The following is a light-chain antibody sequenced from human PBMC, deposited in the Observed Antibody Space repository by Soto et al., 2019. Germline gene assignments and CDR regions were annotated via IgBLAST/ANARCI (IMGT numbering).Light chain of an antibody. CDR1: SSDVGAYNY. CDR3: NSYAGSKNFGV. Sequence: QSALTQPPSASGSPGQSVTISCTGTSSDVGAYNYVSWYQQHPGKAPKLIIYEVTKRPSGVHDRFSGSKSGNTASLTVSGLQAEDEADYYCNSYAGSKNFGVFGGGTKLTVL. J-gene: IGLJ3*02. V-gene: IGLV2-8*01. CDR2: EVT.